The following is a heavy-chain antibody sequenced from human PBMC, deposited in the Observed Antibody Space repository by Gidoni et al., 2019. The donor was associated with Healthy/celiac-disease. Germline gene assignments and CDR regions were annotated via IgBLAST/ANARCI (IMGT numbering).Heavy chain of an antibody. CDR3: ASNPGYSFYWYFDL. J-gene: IGHJ2*01. V-gene: IGHV3-30-3*01. CDR2: ISYDGSNK. Sequence: QVQLVESGGGVVQPGRSLRLSCAASGFPFSSYAMHWVRQAPGKGLEWVAVISYDGSNKYYADSVKGRFTISRDNSKNTLYLQMNSLRAEDTAVYYCASNPGYSFYWYFDLWGRGTLVTVSS. CDR1: GFPFSSYA. D-gene: IGHD6-13*01.